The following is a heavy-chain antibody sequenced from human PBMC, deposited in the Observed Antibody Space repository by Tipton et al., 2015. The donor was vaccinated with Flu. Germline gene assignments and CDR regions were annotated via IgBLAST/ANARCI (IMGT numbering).Heavy chain of an antibody. CDR2: IYTSGST. CDR3: ARDYGDLNWFDP. CDR1: GDSISPYY. V-gene: IGHV4-4*08. J-gene: IGHJ5*02. D-gene: IGHD4-17*01. Sequence: TLSLTCTVSGDSISPYYWSWIRQSPGKGLEWIGQIYTSGSTKYNPSLKSRVTMSLDTSKNQFPLKMSSVTAADTAMYYCARDYGDLNWFDPWGQGTLVTVSS.